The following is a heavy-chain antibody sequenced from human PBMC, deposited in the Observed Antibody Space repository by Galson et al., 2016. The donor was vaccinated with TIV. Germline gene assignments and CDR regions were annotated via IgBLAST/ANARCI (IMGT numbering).Heavy chain of an antibody. CDR1: GFTFSDYY. CDR3: ARDGVFDN. D-gene: IGHD3-10*01. V-gene: IGHV3-11*01. Sequence: SLRLSCAASGFTFSDYYMNWVRQAPGKGLEWISYISTSAANTSYADSVKCRFTVSRDDSKNSLYLYMTNLTAGDTAIYYCARDGVFDNWGQGTLVTVSS. CDR2: ISTSAANT. J-gene: IGHJ4*02.